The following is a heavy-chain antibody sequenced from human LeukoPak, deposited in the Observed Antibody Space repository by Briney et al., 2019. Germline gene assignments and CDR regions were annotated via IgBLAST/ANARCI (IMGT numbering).Heavy chain of an antibody. D-gene: IGHD4-23*01. CDR2: ISSSSSYI. CDR1: GFTFSSYS. CDR3: AREDELRGYWFDP. Sequence: GGSLRLSCAASGFTFSSYSMNWVRQAPGKGLEWVSSISSSSSYIYYADSVKGRFTISRDNAKNSLYLQMNSLRAEDTAVYYCAREDELRGYWFDPWGQGTLVTVSS. J-gene: IGHJ5*02. V-gene: IGHV3-21*01.